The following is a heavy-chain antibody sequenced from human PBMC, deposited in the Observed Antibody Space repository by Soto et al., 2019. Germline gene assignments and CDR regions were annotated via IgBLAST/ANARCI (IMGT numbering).Heavy chain of an antibody. CDR1: GYTFTGNY. J-gene: IGHJ4*02. CDR2: INPNSGGT. V-gene: IGHV1-2*04. Sequence: ASVKVSCKASGYTFTGNYMHWVRQAPGQGLEWMGWINPNSGGTNYAQKFQGWVTMTRDTSISTAYMELSRLRSDDTAVYYCVLYGYGARDYFEYWGQGTLVTVSS. CDR3: VLYGYGARDYFEY. D-gene: IGHD5-18*01.